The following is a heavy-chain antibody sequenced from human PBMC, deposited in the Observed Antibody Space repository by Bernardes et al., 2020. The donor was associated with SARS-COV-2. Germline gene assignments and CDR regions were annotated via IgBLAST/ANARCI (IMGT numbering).Heavy chain of an antibody. V-gene: IGHV3-64D*09. J-gene: IGHJ4*02. Sequence: GGSLRLSCSASGFTFSSYAMHWVRQAPGKGLEYVSAISSNGGSTYYADSVKGRFTISRDNSKNTLYLQMSSLRAEDTAVYYCVKRATIFGVVIDFDYWGQGTLVTVSS. D-gene: IGHD3-3*01. CDR2: ISSNGGST. CDR3: VKRATIFGVVIDFDY. CDR1: GFTFSSYA.